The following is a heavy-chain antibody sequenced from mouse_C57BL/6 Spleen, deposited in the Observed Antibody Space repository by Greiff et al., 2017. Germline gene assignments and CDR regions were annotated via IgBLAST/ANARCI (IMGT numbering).Heavy chain of an antibody. CDR1: GFTFSDYG. Sequence: EVMLVESGGGLVKPGGSLKLSCAASGFTFSDYGMHWVRQAPEKGLEWVAYISSGSSTIYYADTVKGRFTISRDNAKNTLFLQMTSLRSEDTAMYYCARHYYGSSQGFAYWGQGTLVTVSA. V-gene: IGHV5-17*01. CDR2: ISSGSSTI. D-gene: IGHD1-1*01. CDR3: ARHYYGSSQGFAY. J-gene: IGHJ3*01.